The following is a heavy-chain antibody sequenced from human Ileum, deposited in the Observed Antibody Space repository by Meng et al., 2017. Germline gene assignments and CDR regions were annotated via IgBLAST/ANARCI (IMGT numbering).Heavy chain of an antibody. Sequence: GESLKISCAAFDFTFSSYWMAGVRQAPGKGLEWVANIKQDGSERNYVDSVKGRFTISRDNAKNSLYLQMNSLRAEDTAVYYCTSFHLWGQGTMGTVSS. J-gene: IGHJ3*01. CDR2: IKQDGSER. CDR1: DFTFSSYW. V-gene: IGHV3-7*01. CDR3: TSFHL.